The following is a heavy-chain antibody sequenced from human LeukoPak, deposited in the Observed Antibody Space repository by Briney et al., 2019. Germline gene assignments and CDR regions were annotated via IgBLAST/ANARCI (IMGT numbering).Heavy chain of an antibody. CDR1: GFTFSSYA. CDR3: ARENIAVSDY. J-gene: IGHJ4*02. Sequence: GRSLRLSCAASGFTFSSYAMHWVRQAPGKGLEWVAVISYDGSNKYYADSVKGRFTISRDNSKNTLYLQMNSLRAEDTAVYYCARENIAVSDYWGQGTLVTVSS. CDR2: ISYDGSNK. V-gene: IGHV3-30-3*01. D-gene: IGHD6-19*01.